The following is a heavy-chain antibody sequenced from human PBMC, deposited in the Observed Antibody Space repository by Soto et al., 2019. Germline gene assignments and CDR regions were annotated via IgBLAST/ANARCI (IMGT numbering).Heavy chain of an antibody. CDR1: GFTFSTYT. Sequence: EVQLLESGGGLVQPGGSLRLSCAASGFTFSTYTLIWVRQSPGKGLEWVSVISGNGAVIHYADSVKGRFTISRDNSKNTVYLQMNSLRGEDTAVYYCAKGGSVVTRHFDDWGQGTLVAVSS. CDR2: ISGNGAVI. V-gene: IGHV3-23*01. CDR3: AKGGSVVTRHFDD. J-gene: IGHJ4*02. D-gene: IGHD2-21*02.